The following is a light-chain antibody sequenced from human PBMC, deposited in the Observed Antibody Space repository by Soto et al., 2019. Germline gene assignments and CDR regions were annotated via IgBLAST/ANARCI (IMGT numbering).Light chain of an antibody. CDR1: QSVSSN. CDR2: GAS. V-gene: IGKV3-20*01. Sequence: EIVLTQSPATLSLSPGERATLSCRASQSVSSNLAWYQQKPGQAPRLLIYGASSRATGIPDRFSGSGSGTDFTLTISRLEPEDFAVYYCQQYGSSPEWTFGQGTKVDIK. CDR3: QQYGSSPEWT. J-gene: IGKJ1*01.